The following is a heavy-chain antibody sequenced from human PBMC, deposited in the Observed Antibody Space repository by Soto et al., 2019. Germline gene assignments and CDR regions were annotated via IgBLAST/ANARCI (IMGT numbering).Heavy chain of an antibody. D-gene: IGHD5-12*01. J-gene: IGHJ5*02. CDR3: AKWDGYGDH. CDR1: GFTFSSNS. Sequence: EVQLLESGGDLIQPGGSLRLPCAASGFTFSSNSFTWVRQAPGKGLEYVSGISIGGDKTWHADSVKGRFTVSRDNSKNTVYLQMNSLRVDDTAVYYCAKWDGYGDHWGQGTLVTVSS. V-gene: IGHV3-23*01. CDR2: ISIGGDKT.